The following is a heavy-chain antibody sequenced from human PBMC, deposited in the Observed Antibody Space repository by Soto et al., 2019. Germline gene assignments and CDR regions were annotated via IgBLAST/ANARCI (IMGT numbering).Heavy chain of an antibody. J-gene: IGHJ3*01. Sequence: PSETLSLTCTVSGGSISSYYWSWIRQPPGKGLEWIGYIFYTGRTDYNSSLRSRVPISVDTTKSQFSLKLSYVTAADTAVYYCARDVGVSYGYLYAFDVWGPGNMVTVS. CDR3: ARDVGVSYGYLYAFDV. V-gene: IGHV4-59*01. CDR1: GGSISSYY. D-gene: IGHD5-18*01. CDR2: IFYTGRT.